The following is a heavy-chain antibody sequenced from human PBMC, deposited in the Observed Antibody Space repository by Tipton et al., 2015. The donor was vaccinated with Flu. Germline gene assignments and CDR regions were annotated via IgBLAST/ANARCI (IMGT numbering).Heavy chain of an antibody. J-gene: IGHJ4*02. Sequence: LRLSCTVSGGSISGYSWGWIRQPPGKGLEWIGTMSYSGIAYYNPSLKSRVAISVDTSTNQFSLKLRSVTAADTAVYYCARLSYYDVDLKNFYFDYWGQGTLVTVSS. CDR3: ARLSYYDVDLKNFYFDY. V-gene: IGHV4-39*01. CDR2: MSYSGIA. CDR1: GGSISGYS. D-gene: IGHD3-10*02.